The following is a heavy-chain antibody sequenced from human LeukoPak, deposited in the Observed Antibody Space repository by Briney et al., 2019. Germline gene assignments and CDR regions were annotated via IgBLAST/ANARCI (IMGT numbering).Heavy chain of an antibody. J-gene: IGHJ4*02. CDR1: GYSFTAYY. Sequence: EASVKVSCKASGYSFTAYYIHWVRQDPGQGLEWMGRINPSSGGTNYAQKFQDRVTMTRDTSISTAYMELTRLRSDDTAVYYCARLYSSGWAFDYWGQGTLVTVPS. CDR2: INPSSGGT. CDR3: ARLYSSGWAFDY. V-gene: IGHV1-2*02. D-gene: IGHD6-19*01.